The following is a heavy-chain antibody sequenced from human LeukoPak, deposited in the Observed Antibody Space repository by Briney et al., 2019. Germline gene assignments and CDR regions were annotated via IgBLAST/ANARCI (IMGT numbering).Heavy chain of an antibody. CDR3: AKSPNPTTTPNNYYDSSGYYYYYFDY. V-gene: IGHV3-23*01. CDR2: ISGSGGST. D-gene: IGHD3-22*01. J-gene: IGHJ4*02. CDR1: GFTFSSYA. Sequence: GGSLRLSCAASGFTFSSYAMSWVRQAPGKGLEWVSAISGSGGSTYYADSVKGRFTISRDNSKNTLYLQMNSLRAEDTAVYYCAKSPNPTTTPNNYYDSSGYYYYYFDYWGQGTLVTVSS.